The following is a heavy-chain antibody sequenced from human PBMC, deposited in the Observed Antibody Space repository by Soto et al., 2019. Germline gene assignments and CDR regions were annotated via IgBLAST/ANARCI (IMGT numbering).Heavy chain of an antibody. CDR1: GGSVSSGSYY. CDR3: ARDYLCSGGSCFSDY. V-gene: IGHV4-61*01. Sequence: LSLTCSVSGGSVSSGSYYWSWIRQPPGKGLEWIGYIYYRGTTKYNPSLKGRVTISIDTSKNQISLKLNSVTAADTAVYYCARDYLCSGGSCFSDYWGPGTLVTVSS. D-gene: IGHD2-15*01. CDR2: IYYRGTT. J-gene: IGHJ4*02.